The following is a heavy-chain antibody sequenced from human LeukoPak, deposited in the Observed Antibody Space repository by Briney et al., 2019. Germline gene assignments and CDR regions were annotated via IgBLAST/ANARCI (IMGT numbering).Heavy chain of an antibody. J-gene: IGHJ3*02. CDR3: AREGVVVPAATQAFDI. D-gene: IGHD2-2*01. CDR1: GGTFSSYA. CDR2: IIPILGIA. V-gene: IGHV1-69*04. Sequence: SVKVSCKASGGTFSSYAISWVRQAPGQGLEWMGRIIPILGIANYAQKFQGRVTITADKSTSTAYMELGSLRSEDTAVYYCAREGVVVPAATQAFDIWGQGTMVTVSS.